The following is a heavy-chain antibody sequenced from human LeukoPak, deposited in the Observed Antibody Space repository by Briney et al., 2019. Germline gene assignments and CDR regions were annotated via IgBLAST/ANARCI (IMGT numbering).Heavy chain of an antibody. Sequence: GGSLRLSCAASGFTFSDDYMDWVRQAPGKGLEWVGRITNKPKSYNTEYAASVKGRFTISRDDSKNSLYLQMNSLKTEDTAVYYCARGFHYDFWSGSYYFDYWGQGTLVTVSS. V-gene: IGHV3-72*01. CDR1: GFTFSDDY. CDR2: ITNKPKSYNT. CDR3: ARGFHYDFWSGSYYFDY. J-gene: IGHJ4*02. D-gene: IGHD3-3*01.